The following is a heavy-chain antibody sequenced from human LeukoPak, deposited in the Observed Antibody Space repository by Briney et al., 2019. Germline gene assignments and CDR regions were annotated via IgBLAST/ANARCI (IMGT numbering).Heavy chain of an antibody. CDR1: GFTFGDYA. V-gene: IGHV3-49*03. CDR3: TRAPPYDYVWGSYPFDY. J-gene: IGHJ4*02. Sequence: PGRSLRLSCTASGFTFGDYAMSWFRQAPGKGLEWVGFIRSKAYGGTTEYAASVKGRFTISRDDSKSIAYLQMNSLKTEDTAVYYCTRAPPYDYVWGSYPFDYWGQGTLVTVSP. CDR2: IRSKAYGGTT. D-gene: IGHD3-16*02.